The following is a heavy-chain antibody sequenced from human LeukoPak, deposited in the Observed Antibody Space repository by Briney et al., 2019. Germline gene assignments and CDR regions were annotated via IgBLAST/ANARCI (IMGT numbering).Heavy chain of an antibody. CDR1: GFTFSSYW. CDR2: INSDGSST. D-gene: IGHD5-12*01. V-gene: IGHV3-74*01. Sequence: PGGSLRLSCAASGFTFSSYWMHWVRQAPGKGLMWVSRINSDGSSTSYADSVKGRFTISRDNAKNTLYLQMNSQRAEDTAVFYCARVGQAGYVGYPLDYRGQGTLVTVSS. CDR3: ARVGQAGYVGYPLDY. J-gene: IGHJ4*02.